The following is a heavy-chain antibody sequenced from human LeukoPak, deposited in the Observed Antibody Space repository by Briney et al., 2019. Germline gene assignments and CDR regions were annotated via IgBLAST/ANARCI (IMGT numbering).Heavy chain of an antibody. D-gene: IGHD3-10*02. V-gene: IGHV3-21*01. CDR2: ISTSSSYI. J-gene: IGHJ6*04. CDR1: GFTFSSFN. CDR3: AELGITMIGGV. Sequence: AGGSLRLSCAASGFTFSSFNMNWVRQAPGKGLEWVSSISTSSSYIYYADSVKGRFTISRDNAKNSLYLQMNSLRAEDTAVYYCAELGITMIGGVWGKGTTVTISS.